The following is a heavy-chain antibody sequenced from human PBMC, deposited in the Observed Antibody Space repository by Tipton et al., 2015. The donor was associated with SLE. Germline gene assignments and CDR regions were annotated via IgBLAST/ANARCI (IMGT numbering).Heavy chain of an antibody. CDR3: ASSLIAVAGTGVYYYGMDV. CDR2: INPSGGST. D-gene: IGHD6-19*01. V-gene: IGHV1-46*01. Sequence: QVQLVQSGAEVKKPGASVKVSCKASGYTFTSYYMHWVRQAPGQGLEWMGIINPSGGSTSYAQKFQGRVTMTRDTSTSTVYMELSSLRSEDTAVYYCASSLIAVAGTGVYYYGMDVWGQGPTVTVSS. J-gene: IGHJ6*02. CDR1: GYTFTSYY.